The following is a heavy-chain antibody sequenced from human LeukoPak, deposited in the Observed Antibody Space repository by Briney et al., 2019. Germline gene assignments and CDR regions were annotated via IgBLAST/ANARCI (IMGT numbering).Heavy chain of an antibody. D-gene: IGHD3-3*01. CDR1: GYSFTDYW. Sequence: GESLKISCKGSGYSFTDYWIGWVRQMPGNGLEWVGIIYPGDSDTRYSPSFQGQVTISVDKSINTAYLQWSSLKASDTAIYYCARQVTISKSHYFYGMDLWGQGTTVTVSS. V-gene: IGHV5-51*01. CDR3: ARQVTISKSHYFYGMDL. J-gene: IGHJ6*02. CDR2: IYPGDSDT.